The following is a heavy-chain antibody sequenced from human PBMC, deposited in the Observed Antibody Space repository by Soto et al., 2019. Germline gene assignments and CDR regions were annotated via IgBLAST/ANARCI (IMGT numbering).Heavy chain of an antibody. CDR1: GFTFSSYG. D-gene: IGHD3-10*01. CDR2: ISYDGSNK. J-gene: IGHJ3*02. Sequence: PGGSLRLSCAASGFTFSSYGMHWFRQAPGKGLEWVAVISYDGSNKYYADSVKGRFTISRDNSKNTLYLQMNSLRAEDTAVYYCAKDVRITMVRGVTLDAFDIWGQGTMVTVSS. V-gene: IGHV3-30*18. CDR3: AKDVRITMVRGVTLDAFDI.